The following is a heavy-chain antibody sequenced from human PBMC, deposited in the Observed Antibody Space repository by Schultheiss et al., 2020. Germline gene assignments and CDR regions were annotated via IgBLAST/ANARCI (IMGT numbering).Heavy chain of an antibody. D-gene: IGHD6-13*01. CDR1: GGSISSSSYY. CDR2: IYYSGST. Sequence: SQTLSLTCTVSGGSISSSSYYWGWIRQPPGKGLEWIGSIYYSGSTYYNPSLKSRVTISVDTSKNQFSLKLSSVTAADTAVYYCARVPQSNSSSWFDPWGQGTLVTVSS. V-gene: IGHV4-39*01. J-gene: IGHJ5*02. CDR3: ARVPQSNSSSWFDP.